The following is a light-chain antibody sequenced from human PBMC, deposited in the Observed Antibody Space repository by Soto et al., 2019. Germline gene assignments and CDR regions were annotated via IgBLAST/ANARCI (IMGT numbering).Light chain of an antibody. CDR3: HQRQRWPRT. V-gene: IGKV3-11*01. Sequence: EIVLTQSPATLSAFPGDRVTLSCRASQYINTRLAWYQHRPGQAPRLLIYQTSLRAAGIPARFSARGSGTDFTRTISDLQPEEFALYYCHQRQRWPRTFGQGTKVDI. CDR1: QYINTR. J-gene: IGKJ1*01. CDR2: QTS.